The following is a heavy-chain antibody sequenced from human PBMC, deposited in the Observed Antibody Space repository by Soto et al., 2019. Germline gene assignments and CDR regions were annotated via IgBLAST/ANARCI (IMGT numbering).Heavy chain of an antibody. CDR3: ARAVAVPADFAY. CDR2: INAGNGNT. J-gene: IGHJ4*02. D-gene: IGHD6-19*01. V-gene: IGHV1-3*05. CDR1: GYTFTGYA. Sequence: QVQLVQSGAEEKKPGASVKVSCKASGYTFTGYAMHWVRQAPGQRLEWMGWINAGNGNTKYSQKFQGRVTITRDTSASTAYMELSSLRSDDTAVYYCARAVAVPADFAYWGQGTLVTVSS.